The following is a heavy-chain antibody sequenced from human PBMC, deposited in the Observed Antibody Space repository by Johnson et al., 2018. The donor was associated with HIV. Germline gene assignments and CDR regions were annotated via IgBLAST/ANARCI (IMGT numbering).Heavy chain of an antibody. V-gene: IGHV3-30-3*01. CDR3: ASPLEAAAGPMDAFDI. CDR1: GFTFSSYA. Sequence: QVQLVESGGGVVQPGRSLRLSCAASGFTFSSYAMHWVRQAPGKGPEWVAVISYDGSNKYYADSVKGRFTISRDNSKNTLYLQMNSLRAEDTAVYYCASPLEAAAGPMDAFDIWSQGTMVTVSS. CDR2: ISYDGSNK. J-gene: IGHJ3*02. D-gene: IGHD6-13*01.